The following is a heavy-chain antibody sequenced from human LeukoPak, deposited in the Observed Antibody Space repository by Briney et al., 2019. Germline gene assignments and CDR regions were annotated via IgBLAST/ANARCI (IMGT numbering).Heavy chain of an antibody. V-gene: IGHV4-34*01. D-gene: IGHD2-21*01. CDR3: ARGPLRPRVKYYFDY. Sequence: SKTLSLTCAVYGGSFSGYYWSWIRQPPGKGLEWIGEINHSGSTNYNPSLKSRVTISVDTSKNQFSLKLSSVTAADTAVYYCARGPLRPRVKYYFDYWGQGTLVTVSS. CDR1: GGSFSGYY. CDR2: INHSGST. J-gene: IGHJ4*02.